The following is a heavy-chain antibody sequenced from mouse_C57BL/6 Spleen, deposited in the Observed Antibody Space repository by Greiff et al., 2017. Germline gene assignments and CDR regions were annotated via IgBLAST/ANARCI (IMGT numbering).Heavy chain of an antibody. V-gene: IGHV5-9*01. J-gene: IGHJ2*01. CDR2: ISGGGGNT. Sequence: EVTLLESGGGLVKPGGSLKLSCAASGFTFSSYTMSWVRQTPEKRLEWVATISGGGGNTYYPDSVKGRFTISRDNAKNSLYLQMSSLRSEDTALYYCARRLRYYFDYWGQGTTLTVSS. CDR3: ARRLRYYFDY. CDR1: GFTFSSYT.